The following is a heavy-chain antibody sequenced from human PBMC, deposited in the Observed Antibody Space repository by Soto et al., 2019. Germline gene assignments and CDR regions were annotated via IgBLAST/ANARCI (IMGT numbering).Heavy chain of an antibody. CDR1: GGSVSSGSYY. CDR3: ARGEYSYGYDGFDY. CDR2: IYYSGST. D-gene: IGHD5-18*01. Sequence: SDTLSLTCTVSGGSVSSGSYYWSWIRQPPGKGLEWIGYIYYSGSTNYNPSLKSRVTISVDTSKNQFSLKLSSVTAADTAVYYCARGEYSYGYDGFDYWGQGTLVTVSS. J-gene: IGHJ4*02. V-gene: IGHV4-61*01.